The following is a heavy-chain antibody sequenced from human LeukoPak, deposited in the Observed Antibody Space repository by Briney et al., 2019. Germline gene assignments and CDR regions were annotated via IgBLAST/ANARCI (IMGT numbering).Heavy chain of an antibody. CDR1: GFTFSGYG. CDR3: ARTPMITFGGDPRRAFDI. V-gene: IGHV3-21*01. CDR2: ISSTSYYI. J-gene: IGHJ3*02. D-gene: IGHD3-16*01. Sequence: GGSLRLSCAASGFTFSGYGMNWVRQAPGKGLEWVSSISSTSYYIYYADSVKGRFTISRDNAKNSLFLQMNSLRAEDTAVYYCARTPMITFGGDPRRAFDIWGQGTMVTVSS.